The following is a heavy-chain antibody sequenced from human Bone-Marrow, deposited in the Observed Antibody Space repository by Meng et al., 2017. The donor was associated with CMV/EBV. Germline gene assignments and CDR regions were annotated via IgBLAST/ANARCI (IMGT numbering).Heavy chain of an antibody. Sequence: SETLSLTCTVSGASINDHYLTWIRQPPGKGLEWIGYVQDTGNTNYNPSLKSRVTMSVDTSKNQFSLMLRFVTAADTAVYFGAREQWFIHYFENWGQGRLVTVSS. CDR3: AREQWFIHYFEN. J-gene: IGHJ4*02. CDR1: GASINDHY. CDR2: VQDTGNT. V-gene: IGHV4-59*11. D-gene: IGHD3-22*01.